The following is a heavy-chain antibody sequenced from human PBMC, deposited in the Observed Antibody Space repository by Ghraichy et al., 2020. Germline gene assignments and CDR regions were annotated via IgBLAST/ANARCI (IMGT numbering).Heavy chain of an antibody. Sequence: SETLSLTCTVSGGSISSGSYYWSWIRQPAGKGLEWIGRIYTSGSTNYNPSLKSRVTMSVDTSKNQFSLKLSSVTAADTAVYYCARDGAGPFDYWGQGTLVTVSS. V-gene: IGHV4-61*02. D-gene: IGHD6-19*01. CDR3: ARDGAGPFDY. CDR1: GGSISSGSYY. J-gene: IGHJ4*02. CDR2: IYTSGST.